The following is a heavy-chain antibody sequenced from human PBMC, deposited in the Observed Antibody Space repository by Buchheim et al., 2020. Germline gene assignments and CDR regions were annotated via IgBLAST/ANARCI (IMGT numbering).Heavy chain of an antibody. V-gene: IGHV3-23*01. Sequence: EVQLLESGGGLVQPGGSLRLSCVASGFTFNIYAMTWVRQAPGKGLEWVSAISGCGGNTYYADSLKGRFTISRDNSQNKLFLQMNSLRTEDTALYYCAKAITKIVDAIDYWGQGTL. D-gene: IGHD3-22*01. CDR1: GFTFNIYA. CDR3: AKAITKIVDAIDY. CDR2: ISGCGGNT. J-gene: IGHJ4*02.